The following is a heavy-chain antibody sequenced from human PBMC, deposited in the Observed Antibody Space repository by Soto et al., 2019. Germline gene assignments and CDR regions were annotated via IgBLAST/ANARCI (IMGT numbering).Heavy chain of an antibody. CDR3: PREQWLGLDY. V-gene: IGHV1-3*05. J-gene: IGHJ4*02. CDR1: GYTFTSYA. D-gene: IGHD6-19*01. CDR2: INAGNGNT. Sequence: QGQLVQSGAEEKKPGASVKVSCKASGYTFTSYAMHWVRQAPGQRREWMGWINAGNGNTKYSQKFQGRVTITRDTSASTGYMDMSRMRSEETAVHYGPREQWLGLDYWGEGSLVTLSS.